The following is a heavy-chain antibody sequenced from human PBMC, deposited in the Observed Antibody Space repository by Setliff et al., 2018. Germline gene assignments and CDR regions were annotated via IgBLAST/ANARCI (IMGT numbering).Heavy chain of an antibody. Sequence: SETLSLTCTVSGGSISSSSYYWGWIRQPPGKGLEWIGSIYYSGSTYYNPSLKSRVTISVDTSKNQFSLKLSSVTAADTAVYYSARRTEYYNFWSGYYDYWGQGTLVTVS. V-gene: IGHV4-39*07. CDR1: GGSISSSSYY. J-gene: IGHJ4*02. D-gene: IGHD3-3*01. CDR3: ARRTEYYNFWSGYYDY. CDR2: IYYSGST.